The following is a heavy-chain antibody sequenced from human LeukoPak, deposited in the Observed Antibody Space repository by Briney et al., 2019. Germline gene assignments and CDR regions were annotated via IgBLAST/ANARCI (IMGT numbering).Heavy chain of an antibody. D-gene: IGHD4-17*01. CDR3: ARVNGDYERGGAPDY. J-gene: IGHJ4*02. CDR1: GFTFSSYT. V-gene: IGHV3-21*01. CDR2: ISSGSTHV. Sequence: PGGSLRLSCAASGFTFSSYTMNWVRQAPGKGLDWVSSISSGSTHVYYADSVKGRFTISRDNAKNSLYLQMNNLRVEDTAIYYCARVNGDYERGGAPDYWGQGTLVTVSS.